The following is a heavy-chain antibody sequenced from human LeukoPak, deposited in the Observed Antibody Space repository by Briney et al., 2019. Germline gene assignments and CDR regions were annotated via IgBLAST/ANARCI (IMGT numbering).Heavy chain of an antibody. CDR2: IWYDGSNK. Sequence: GRSLRLSCVASGFTFSNYGMHWVRQAPGMGLEWVAVIWYDGSNKNYRDSVRGRFTISRDNFKNTLYLEMNSLRAEDTAVYYCATARNNFDYNGFSALDSWGRGTLVTVAS. D-gene: IGHD3-10*01. CDR3: ATARNNFDYNGFSALDS. CDR1: GFTFSNYG. J-gene: IGHJ4*02. V-gene: IGHV3-33*01.